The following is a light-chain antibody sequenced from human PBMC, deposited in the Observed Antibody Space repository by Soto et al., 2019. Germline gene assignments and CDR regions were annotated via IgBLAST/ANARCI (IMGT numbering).Light chain of an antibody. Sequence: DIGMTQSPDSLAVSLGERATINCKSSQRVLYSSSNKNYLAWYQQKPGQPPKLLIYWASTRESGVPDRFSGSGSGTDFKLTNSSMQAEDVAVYYCKQYCSSPRTFGQGTKVEIK. J-gene: IGKJ1*01. CDR3: KQYCSSPRT. CDR2: WAS. CDR1: QRVLYSSSNKNY. V-gene: IGKV4-1*01.